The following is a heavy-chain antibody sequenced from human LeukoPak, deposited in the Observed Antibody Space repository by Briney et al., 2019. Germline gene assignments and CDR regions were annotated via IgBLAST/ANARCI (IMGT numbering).Heavy chain of an antibody. Sequence: GGSLRLSCAASGFSLSAYGVHWVRQAPGKGLEWVAVISYDGSNKYYADSVKGRFTISRDNSKNTLYLQMNSLRAEDTAVYYCARSPGQSNYYDSSGYYSAWGQGTLVTVSS. V-gene: IGHV3-30*19. CDR2: ISYDGSNK. D-gene: IGHD3-22*01. CDR1: GFSLSAYG. CDR3: ARSPGQSNYYDSSGYYSA. J-gene: IGHJ5*02.